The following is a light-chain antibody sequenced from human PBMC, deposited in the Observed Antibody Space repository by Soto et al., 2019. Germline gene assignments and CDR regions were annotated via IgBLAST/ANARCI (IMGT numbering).Light chain of an antibody. CDR3: QQYGNSPQT. V-gene: IGKV3-20*01. CDR2: GAS. J-gene: IGKJ1*01. CDR1: QSVNSNY. Sequence: PGERVTLSCRASQSVNSNYLTWYQQKPGQAPRLLIYGASTRATGIPARFSGSGSGTDFTLTISRLEPEDFAVYYCQQYGNSPQTFGQGTKVDI.